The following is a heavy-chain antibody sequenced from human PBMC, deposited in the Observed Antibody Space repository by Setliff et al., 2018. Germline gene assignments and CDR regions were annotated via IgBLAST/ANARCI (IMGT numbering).Heavy chain of an antibody. D-gene: IGHD2-21*02. Sequence: PSETLSLTCTVSGGSISSYYWSWIRQPAGKGLEWIGHIYIGGSANYNPSLKSRGTMSIDTSKNQFSLKLNSVTATDTAVYYCARDLGHGGDSDYWGQGILVTVSS. CDR1: GGSISSYY. J-gene: IGHJ4*02. CDR3: ARDLGHGGDSDY. CDR2: IYIGGSA. V-gene: IGHV4-4*07.